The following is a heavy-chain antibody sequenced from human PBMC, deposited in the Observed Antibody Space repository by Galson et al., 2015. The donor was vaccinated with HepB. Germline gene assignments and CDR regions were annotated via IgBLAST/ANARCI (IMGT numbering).Heavy chain of an antibody. CDR2: IDWDDDK. CDR3: ARFPVSGYSLDY. Sequence: PALVKPTQTLTLTCTFSGFSLSTSGMCVSWIRQPPGKALEWLARIDWDDDKYYSTSLKTRLTISKDTSKNQVVLTMTNMDPVDTATYYCARFPVSGYSLDYWGQGTLVTVSS. CDR1: GFSLSTSGMC. V-gene: IGHV2-70*11. D-gene: IGHD3-22*01. J-gene: IGHJ4*02.